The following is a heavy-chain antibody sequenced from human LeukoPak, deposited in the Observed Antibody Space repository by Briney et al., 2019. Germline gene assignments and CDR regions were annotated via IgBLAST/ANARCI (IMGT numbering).Heavy chain of an antibody. CDR1: GYTFTGYY. CDR2: INPNSGGT. V-gene: IGHV1-2*02. CDR3: ARTMYYYDSSGYHPNAFDI. Sequence: ASVKVSCKASGYTFTGYYMHWVRQAPGQGLEWMGWINPNSGGTTYAQKFQGRVTMTTDTSTSTAYMELRSLRSDDTAVYYCARTMYYYDSSGYHPNAFDIWGQGTMVTVSS. D-gene: IGHD3-22*01. J-gene: IGHJ3*02.